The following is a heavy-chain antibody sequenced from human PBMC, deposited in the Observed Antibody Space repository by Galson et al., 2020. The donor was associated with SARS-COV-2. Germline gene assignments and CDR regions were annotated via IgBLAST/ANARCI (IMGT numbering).Heavy chain of an antibody. J-gene: IGHJ6*02. V-gene: IGHV1-8*01. CDR1: GYTFTSYD. Sequence: ASVKVSCKTSGYTFTSYDINWVRQATGQGLEWMGWLNPNSGNSGCTQKFQGRVTMTRDTSISTAYMELSNLTSEDTAVYYCARLVSLPWVQFWLPNYCRDVWGQGTTVSVSS. CDR2: LNPNSGNS. CDR3: ARLVSLPWVQFWLPNYCRDV. D-gene: IGHD5-18*01.